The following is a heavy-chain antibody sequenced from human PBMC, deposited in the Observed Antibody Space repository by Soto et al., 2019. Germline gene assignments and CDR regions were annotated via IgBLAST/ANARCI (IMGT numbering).Heavy chain of an antibody. CDR2: IYYSGST. Sequence: SSETLSLTCTVSGGSISSGGYYWSWIRQHPGKGLEWIGYIYYSGSTYYNPSLKSRVTISVDTSKNQFSLKLSSVTAADTAVYYCARDSSGDYFDDWAQRTLVTVSS. J-gene: IGHJ4*02. CDR3: ARDSSGDYFDD. CDR1: GGSISSGGYY. V-gene: IGHV4-31*03. D-gene: IGHD6-19*01.